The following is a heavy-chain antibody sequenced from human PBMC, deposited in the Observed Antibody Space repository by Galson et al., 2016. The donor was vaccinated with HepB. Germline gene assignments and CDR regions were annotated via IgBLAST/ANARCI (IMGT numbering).Heavy chain of an antibody. J-gene: IGHJ4*02. V-gene: IGHV1-3*01. CDR2: INVGNGNT. Sequence: SVKVSCKASGYTFNSYAMHWVRQAPGQRLEWMGWINVGNGNTKYSQKFQGRVTFTRDTSASTAYMELSSLRSEDTAVYYCASGTFDVLTGYPPFDYWGQGTLVIVSS. CDR1: GYTFNSYA. D-gene: IGHD3-9*01. CDR3: ASGTFDVLTGYPPFDY.